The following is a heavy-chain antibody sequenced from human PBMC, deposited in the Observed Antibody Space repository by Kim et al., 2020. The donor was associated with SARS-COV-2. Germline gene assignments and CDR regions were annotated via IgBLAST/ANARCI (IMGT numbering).Heavy chain of an antibody. CDR3: ARGTYYDFWSGYGSVRPLAFMDV. D-gene: IGHD3-3*01. J-gene: IGHJ6*02. CDR2: INPSGGST. Sequence: ASVKVSCKASGYTFTSYYMHWVRQVPGQGLEWMGIINPSGGSTSYAQKFQGRVTMTRDTSTSTVYMELSSLRSEDTAVYYCARGTYYDFWSGYGSVRPLAFMDVWGQGTTVTVSS. CDR1: GYTFTSYY. V-gene: IGHV1-46*01.